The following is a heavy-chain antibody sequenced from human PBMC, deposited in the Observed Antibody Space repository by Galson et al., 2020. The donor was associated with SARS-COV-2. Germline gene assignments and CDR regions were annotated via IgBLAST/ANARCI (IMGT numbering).Heavy chain of an antibody. J-gene: IGHJ5*02. D-gene: IGHD3-3*01. Sequence: ASVKVSCKASGYTFTGYYMHWVRQAPGQGLEWMGWINPNSGGTNYAQKFQGWVTMTRDTSISTAYMELSRLRSDDTAVYYCARGGDLYDFWSGYYLNWFDPWGQGTLVTVSS. V-gene: IGHV1-2*04. CDR1: GYTFTGYY. CDR3: ARGGDLYDFWSGYYLNWFDP. CDR2: INPNSGGT.